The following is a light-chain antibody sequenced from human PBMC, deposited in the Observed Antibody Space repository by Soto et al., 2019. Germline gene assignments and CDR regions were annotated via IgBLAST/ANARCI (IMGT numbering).Light chain of an antibody. CDR1: QSISSY. J-gene: IGKJ1*01. CDR2: AAS. V-gene: IGKV1-39*01. CDR3: QQSYSTPIT. Sequence: DIQMTQSPPSLSASVGDRFTITCRASQSISSYLNWYQQKPGKAPKLLIYAASSLQSGVPSRFSGSGSGTDFTLTISSLQPEDFATYYCQQSYSTPITFGQGTKVDIK.